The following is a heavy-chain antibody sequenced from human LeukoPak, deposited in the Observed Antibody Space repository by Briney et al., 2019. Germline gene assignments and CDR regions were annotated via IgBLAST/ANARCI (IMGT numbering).Heavy chain of an antibody. CDR3: ARGKGSGSYYSMNY. D-gene: IGHD1-26*01. V-gene: IGHV1-69*05. J-gene: IGHJ4*02. CDR2: IIPIFGTA. CDR1: GGTFSSYA. Sequence: ASVKVSCKASGGTFSSYAISWVRQAPGQGLEWMGGIIPIFGTANYAQKFQGRVTITRDTSASIVYMELRSLRSEDMAMYYCARGKGSGSYYSMNYWGQGTLVTVSS.